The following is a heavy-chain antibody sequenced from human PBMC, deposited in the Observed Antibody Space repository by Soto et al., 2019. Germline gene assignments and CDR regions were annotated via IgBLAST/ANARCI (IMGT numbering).Heavy chain of an antibody. CDR1: GFTFGDYA. V-gene: IGHV3-49*03. D-gene: IGHD1-1*01. Sequence: VQLVESGGDLVQPGRSLRLSCTGSGFTFGDYAMSWFRQAPGKGLEWVGFIRNRANGGTTEYAASVKGRFTISRDDFRSIVYLQMNSLRTEDTAVYYCTRAQLGPLDYWGQGTLVTVSS. CDR2: IRNRANGGTT. CDR3: TRAQLGPLDY. J-gene: IGHJ4*02.